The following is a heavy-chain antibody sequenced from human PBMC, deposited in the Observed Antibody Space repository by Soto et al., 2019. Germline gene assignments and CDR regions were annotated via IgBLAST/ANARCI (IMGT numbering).Heavy chain of an antibody. Sequence: QVQLVESGGGVVQPGRSLRLSCAASGFTFSSYGMHWVRQAPGKGLEWVAAIWYDGSNKYYADSVKGRFTISRDNYKNTLYMQMNRLRAEDTAVYYCGRFLGVDGAGYYYYYGMDVWGQGTTVTVSS. CDR3: GRFLGVDGAGYYYYYGMDV. D-gene: IGHD3-3*01. CDR1: GFTFSSYG. CDR2: IWYDGSNK. J-gene: IGHJ6*02. V-gene: IGHV3-33*01.